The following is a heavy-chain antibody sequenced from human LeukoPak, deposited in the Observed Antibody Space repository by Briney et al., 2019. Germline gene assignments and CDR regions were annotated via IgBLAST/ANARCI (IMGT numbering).Heavy chain of an antibody. V-gene: IGHV3-23*01. Sequence: PGGSLRLSCAASGFTFSSYAMSWVRQAPGKGLEWVSAISGSGGSTYYADSVKGRFTISRDNSKNTLYLQMNSLRAEDTAVYYCAKDRSITIIGVVIEGQPYDAFDIWGQGTMVTVSS. CDR2: ISGSGGST. CDR1: GFTFSSYA. J-gene: IGHJ3*02. CDR3: AKDRSITIIGVVIEGQPYDAFDI. D-gene: IGHD3-3*01.